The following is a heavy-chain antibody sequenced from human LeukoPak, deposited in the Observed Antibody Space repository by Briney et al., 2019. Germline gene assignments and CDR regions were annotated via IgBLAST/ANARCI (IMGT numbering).Heavy chain of an antibody. Sequence: GGSLRLSCAASGFTFSSYEMNWVRQAPGKGLEWVSYISSSGSTIYYADSVKGRFTISRDNAKNTLFLQMNSLRADDTAVYYCAKDQYDSSGPYDSWGQGTLVTVSS. CDR2: ISSSGSTI. CDR1: GFTFSSYE. D-gene: IGHD3-22*01. J-gene: IGHJ4*02. V-gene: IGHV3-48*03. CDR3: AKDQYDSSGPYDS.